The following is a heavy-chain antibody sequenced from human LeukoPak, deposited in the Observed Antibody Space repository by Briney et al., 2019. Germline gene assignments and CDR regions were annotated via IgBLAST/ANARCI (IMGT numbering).Heavy chain of an antibody. CDR3: AKDENRGGATPLDY. V-gene: IGHV3-20*04. CDR2: INWNGGST. J-gene: IGHJ4*02. D-gene: IGHD1-26*01. CDR1: GFMFDDYG. Sequence: GGSLRLSCAASGFMFDDYGMSWVRHVPGKGLEWVSGINWNGGSTGYADSVKGRFTISRDNAKNSLYLQMNSLRAEDTALYYCAKDENRGGATPLDYWGQGTLVTVSS.